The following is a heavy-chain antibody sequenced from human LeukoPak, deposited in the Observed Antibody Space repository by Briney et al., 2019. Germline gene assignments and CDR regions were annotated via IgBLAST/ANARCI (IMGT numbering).Heavy chain of an antibody. D-gene: IGHD3-10*02. J-gene: IGHJ5*02. V-gene: IGHV4-4*07. Sequence: PSENLPLTCTVSGGSISSYYWSWIRQPAGKGLEWIGRIYTSGSTNYNPSLKSRVTMSVDTSKNQFSLKLSSVTAADTAVYYCAGSYVSGWFDPWGQGTLVTVSS. CDR1: GGSISSYY. CDR2: IYTSGST. CDR3: AGSYVSGWFDP.